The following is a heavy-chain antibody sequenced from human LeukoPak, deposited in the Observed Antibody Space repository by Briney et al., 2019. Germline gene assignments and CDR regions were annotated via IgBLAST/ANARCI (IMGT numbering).Heavy chain of an antibody. CDR2: IYSGGST. Sequence: GGSLRLSCAASGFTFSTYAMSWVRQAPGKGLEWVSVIYSGGSTYYADSVKGRFTISRDNSKNTLYLQMNSLRAEDTAVYYCAKRGPAGAGRSPDYFDYWGQGTLVTVSS. J-gene: IGHJ4*02. V-gene: IGHV3-23*03. CDR1: GFTFSTYA. D-gene: IGHD6-19*01. CDR3: AKRGPAGAGRSPDYFDY.